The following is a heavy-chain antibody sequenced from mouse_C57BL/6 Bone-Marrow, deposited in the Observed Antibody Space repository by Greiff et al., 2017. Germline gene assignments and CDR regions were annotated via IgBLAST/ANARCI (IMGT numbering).Heavy chain of an antibody. CDR1: GFSFNTYA. CDR2: IRSKSNNYAT. J-gene: IGHJ1*03. CDR3: VRHDDYDGDCYFDV. Sequence: DVKLVESGGGLVQPKGSLKLSCAASGFSFNTYAMNWVRQAPGKGLEWVARIRSKSNNYATYYADSVKDRFTISRDHSESMLYLQMNNLKTEDTAMYYCVRHDDYDGDCYFDVWGTGTTVTVSS. D-gene: IGHD2-4*01. V-gene: IGHV10-1*01.